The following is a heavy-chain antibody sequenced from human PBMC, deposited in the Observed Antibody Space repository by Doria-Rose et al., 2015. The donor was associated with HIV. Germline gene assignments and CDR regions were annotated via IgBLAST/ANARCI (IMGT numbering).Heavy chain of an antibody. CDR1: GYSFTSYY. CDR3: ARGGWSSTWYYFDY. Sequence: PGASVKVSCKTSGYSFTSYYMHWVRQAPGQGLEWMGVINPSAGSTSSAQKFQGRVTMTWDTSTSTVYMELSSLRSEDTAVYYCARGGWSSTWYYFDYWGQGTLVTVSS. D-gene: IGHD6-13*01. J-gene: IGHJ4*02. V-gene: IGHV1-46*01. CDR2: INPSAGST.